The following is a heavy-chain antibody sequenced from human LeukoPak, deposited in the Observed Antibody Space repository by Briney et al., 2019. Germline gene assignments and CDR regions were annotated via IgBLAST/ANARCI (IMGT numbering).Heavy chain of an antibody. J-gene: IGHJ4*02. CDR1: GFTFSSYA. Sequence: GGSLRLSCAASGFTFSSYAMSWARQAPGKGLEGVSPISDRGRSTYYADSVEGRFTISRDNSKNTLDLPMNSLSAEDTAVYYCAKDGRVVAVPAAHLNWGQGTLVTVAS. D-gene: IGHD2-2*01. CDR3: AKDGRVVAVPAAHLN. CDR2: ISDRGRST. V-gene: IGHV3-23*01.